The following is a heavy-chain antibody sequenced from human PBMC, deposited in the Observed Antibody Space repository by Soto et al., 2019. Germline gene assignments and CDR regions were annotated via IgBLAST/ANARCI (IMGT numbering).Heavy chain of an antibody. J-gene: IGHJ5*02. CDR3: ARMRAGDWVDP. CDR2: IFSNDEI. Sequence: QVTLKESGPVLVKPTETLTLTCTVSWFSLSNARMGVSWISQPPGKALEWLAHIFSNDEISYSTSLKSRLTISKDPSKSQVFLTMTHMDPVDTATYYCARMRAGDWVDPWGQGTLVTVSS. CDR1: WFSLSNARMG. V-gene: IGHV2-26*01.